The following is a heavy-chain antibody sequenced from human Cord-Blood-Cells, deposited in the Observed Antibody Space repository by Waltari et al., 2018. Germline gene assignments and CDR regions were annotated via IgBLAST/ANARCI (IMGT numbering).Heavy chain of an antibody. J-gene: IGHJ4*02. Sequence: QVQLQQWGAGLLKPSETLSLTCAVYGGSFSGYYWSWIRQRPGKGLEWIGEINHSGSTNYNPSLKSRVTISVDTSKNQFSLKLSSVTAAGTAVYYCARRGGITMVRGVIIPYFDYWGQGTLVTVSS. CDR1: GGSFSGYY. D-gene: IGHD3-10*01. V-gene: IGHV4-34*01. CDR2: INHSGST. CDR3: ARRGGITMVRGVIIPYFDY.